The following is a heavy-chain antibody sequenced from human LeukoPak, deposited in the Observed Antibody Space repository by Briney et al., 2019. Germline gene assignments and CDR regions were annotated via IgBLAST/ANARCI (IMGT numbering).Heavy chain of an antibody. J-gene: IGHJ4*02. CDR2: IYSGGST. CDR1: GFTVSSNY. Sequence: GGSLRLSCAASGFTVSSNYMSWVRQAPGKGLEWVSVIYSGGSTYYSDSVKGRFTISRDNSKNTLYLQMGSLRGEDMAIYYCTADYAYWGQGTLVTVSS. V-gene: IGHV3-66*01. D-gene: IGHD3-16*01. CDR3: TADYAY.